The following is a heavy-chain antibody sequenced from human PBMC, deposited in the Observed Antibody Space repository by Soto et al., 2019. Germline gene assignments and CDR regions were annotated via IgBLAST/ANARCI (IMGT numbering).Heavy chain of an antibody. CDR2: ISYDGSNK. CDR3: AKEATLRYYYDSSGYYPFDY. CDR1: GFTFSRYG. J-gene: IGHJ4*02. V-gene: IGHV3-30*18. Sequence: GGSLRLSCAASGFTFSRYGMHRVRQAPGKGLEWVAVISYDGSNKYYADSVKGRFTISRDNSKNTLYLQMNSLRAEDTAVYYCAKEATLRYYYDSSGYYPFDYWGQGTLVTVSS. D-gene: IGHD3-22*01.